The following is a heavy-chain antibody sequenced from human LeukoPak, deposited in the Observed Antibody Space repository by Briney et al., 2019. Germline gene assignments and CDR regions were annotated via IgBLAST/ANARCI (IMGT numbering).Heavy chain of an antibody. D-gene: IGHD2-21*02. V-gene: IGHV1-46*01. CDR1: GYTFTSYY. Sequence: ASVKVSCKASGYTFTSYYMHWVRQAPGQGLEWMGIINPSGGSTSYAQKFQGRVTMTRDTSTSTVYMELSSLRSEDTAVYYCARESRRSKHIVVVTAIWAPFDYWGQGTLITVSS. CDR2: INPSGGST. J-gene: IGHJ4*02. CDR3: ARESRRSKHIVVVTAIWAPFDY.